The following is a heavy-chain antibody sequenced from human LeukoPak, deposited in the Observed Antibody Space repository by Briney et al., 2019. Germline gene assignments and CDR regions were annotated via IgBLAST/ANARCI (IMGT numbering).Heavy chain of an antibody. D-gene: IGHD7-27*01. CDR1: GYTFTDYY. V-gene: IGHV1-2*02. CDR3: AVLLGMGDFDH. J-gene: IGHJ4*02. Sequence: GASVKVSCKSSGYTFTDYYMHWVRHAPGQGLEWMGWINPNSGATNYAQKFQGRVTLTRDTSISTAYMELSRLTSDDTAVYYCAVLLGMGDFDHWGQGTLVTVSS. CDR2: INPNSGAT.